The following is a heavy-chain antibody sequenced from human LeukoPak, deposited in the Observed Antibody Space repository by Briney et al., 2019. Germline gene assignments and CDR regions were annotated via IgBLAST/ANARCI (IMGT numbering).Heavy chain of an antibody. CDR3: ARIGGTDLMRDMDV. V-gene: IGHV4-39*07. Sequence: SETLSLTCTVSGGSISSSSYYWGWIRQPPGKGLEWIGSIYYSGSTYYNPSLKSRVTISVDTSKNQFSLKLSSVTAADTAVYYCARIGGTDLMRDMDVWGKGTTVTISS. CDR2: IYYSGST. J-gene: IGHJ6*03. CDR1: GGSISSSSYY. D-gene: IGHD3-16*01.